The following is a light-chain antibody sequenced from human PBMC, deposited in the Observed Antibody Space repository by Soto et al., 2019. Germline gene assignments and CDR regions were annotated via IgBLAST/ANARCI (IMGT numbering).Light chain of an antibody. CDR2: KAS. V-gene: IGKV1-5*03. CDR1: QNINSW. CDR3: QQYHSYPWT. Sequence: DIQMTQSPSIVSASVGDRVTITCRASQNINSWLAWYQQKPGKAPYLLIYKASTLQPGVPSRFSGTGSETEFTLSISSLQPDDFATYYCQQYHSYPWTFGLETKVDLK. J-gene: IGKJ1*01.